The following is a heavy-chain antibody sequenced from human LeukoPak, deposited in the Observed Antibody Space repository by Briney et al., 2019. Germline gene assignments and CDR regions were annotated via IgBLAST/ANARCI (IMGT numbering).Heavy chain of an antibody. V-gene: IGHV3-74*01. CDR2: INSDGSST. J-gene: IGHJ4*02. Sequence: GGSLRLSCAASGFTLSSYWMHWVRQAPGKGLVWVSRINSDGSSTSYADSVKGRFTISRDNAKNTLYLQMNSLRAEDTAVYYCARAVYGDSGGDYWGQGTLVTVSS. CDR1: GFTLSSYW. CDR3: ARAVYGDSGGDY. D-gene: IGHD4-17*01.